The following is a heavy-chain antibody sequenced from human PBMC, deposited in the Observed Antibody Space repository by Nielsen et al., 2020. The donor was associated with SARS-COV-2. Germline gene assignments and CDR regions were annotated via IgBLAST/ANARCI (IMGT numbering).Heavy chain of an antibody. CDR2: ISAYNDNT. Sequence: SVKVSCTASVYAFPTYVISWVRQAPGQGLEWMGWISAYNDNTDYAQKFQGRVSMTTDRSTSTAYMELSSLRFDDTAVYYCARGTNYKTGWTTMGDYWGQGTLVTVSS. D-gene: IGHD3-10*01. J-gene: IGHJ4*02. CDR1: VYAFPTYV. V-gene: IGHV1-18*04. CDR3: ARGTNYKTGWTTMGDY.